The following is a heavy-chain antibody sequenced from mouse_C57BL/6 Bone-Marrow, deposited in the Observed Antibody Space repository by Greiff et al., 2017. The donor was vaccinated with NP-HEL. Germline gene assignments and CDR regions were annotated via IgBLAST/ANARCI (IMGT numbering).Heavy chain of an antibody. V-gene: IGHV1-50*01. Sequence: QVQLQQPGAELVKPGASVKLSCKASGYTFTSYWMQWVKQRPGQGLEWIGEIYPSDSYTNYNQKFKGKATLTVDTSSSTAYMQLSSLTSEDSAVYYCARRMVTTAYWGQGTLVTVSA. CDR2: IYPSDSYT. D-gene: IGHD2-2*01. J-gene: IGHJ3*01. CDR1: GYTFTSYW. CDR3: ARRMVTTAY.